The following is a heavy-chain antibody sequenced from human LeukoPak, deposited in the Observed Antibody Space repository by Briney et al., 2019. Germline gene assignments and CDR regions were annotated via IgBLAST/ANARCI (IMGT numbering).Heavy chain of an antibody. D-gene: IGHD3-16*01. CDR1: GYSISSGYY. Sequence: SETLSLTCTVSGYSISSGYYWGWIRQPPGKGLEWIGSIYYSGSTYYNPSLKSRVTISVDTSKNQFSLKLSSVTAADTAVYYCARLLRSRFTFGGVTPFWWFDPWGQGTLVTVSS. V-gene: IGHV4-38-2*02. J-gene: IGHJ5*02. CDR2: IYYSGST. CDR3: ARLLRSRFTFGGVTPFWWFDP.